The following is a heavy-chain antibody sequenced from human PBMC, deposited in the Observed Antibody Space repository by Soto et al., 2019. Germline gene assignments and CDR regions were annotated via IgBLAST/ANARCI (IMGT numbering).Heavy chain of an antibody. D-gene: IGHD1-26*01. V-gene: IGHV1-46*01. Sequence: QVQLVQSGAEVKKPGASVKVSCEASGYTFTTFYIHWVRQAPGQGLEWMGISNPSGGSTTYAQKFQGRLTMTRDTSTSTGYMELSSLRSEDTAVYYCARVGLDAFDIWGQGTMVIVSS. CDR2: SNPSGGST. J-gene: IGHJ3*02. CDR3: ARVGLDAFDI. CDR1: GYTFTTFY.